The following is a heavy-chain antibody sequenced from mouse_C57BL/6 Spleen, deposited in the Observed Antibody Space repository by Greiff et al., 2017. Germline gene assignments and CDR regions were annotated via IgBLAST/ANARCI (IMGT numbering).Heavy chain of an antibody. CDR3: ARVYGSPYAMDY. CDR1: GYTFTSYW. V-gene: IGHV1-64*01. CDR2: IHPRSGST. Sequence: QVQLQQPGAELVKPGASVKLSCKASGYTFTSYWMHWVKQRPGQGLEWIGRIHPRSGSTNYNEKFKSKATLTVDKSSSTAYMQLSSLTSEDSAVYYCARVYGSPYAMDYWGQGTSVTVSS. D-gene: IGHD1-1*01. J-gene: IGHJ4*01.